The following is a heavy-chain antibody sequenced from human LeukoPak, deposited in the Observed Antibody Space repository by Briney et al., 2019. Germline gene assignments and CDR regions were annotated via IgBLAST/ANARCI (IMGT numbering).Heavy chain of an antibody. D-gene: IGHD3-9*01. J-gene: IGHJ3*02. CDR2: MYSGGGE. CDR1: GFTVSRQY. Sequence: GGSLRLSSAASGFTVSRQYMSWVRQAPGKGLEWVSVMYSGGGEYYADSVKGRFTISRDSSKNTLYLQMNSLRAEDTAVYYCARSGDSTAYYSTVDAFDIWGQGTMVTVSP. CDR3: ARSGDSTAYYSTVDAFDI. V-gene: IGHV3-53*01.